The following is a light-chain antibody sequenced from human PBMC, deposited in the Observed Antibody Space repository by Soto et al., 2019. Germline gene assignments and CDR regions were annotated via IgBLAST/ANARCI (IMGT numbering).Light chain of an antibody. J-gene: IGKJ5*01. CDR2: EVS. CDR3: QHLNGYPIT. CDR1: QGVSSH. V-gene: IGKV1-9*01. Sequence: IQLTQFPSSLSASVGDRVTITFLASQGVSSHLAWHQQKPGKAPKLLIYEVSTLQSGVPSRFSGSGSGTDFTLTISSLQPEDFATYYCQHLNGYPITFGQGTRLEIK.